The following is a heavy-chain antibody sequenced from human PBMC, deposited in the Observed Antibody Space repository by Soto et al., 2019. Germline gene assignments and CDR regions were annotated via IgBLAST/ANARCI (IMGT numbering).Heavy chain of an antibody. CDR2: INPSGGST. Sequence: ASVKVSCKASGYTFNSYYMHWVRQAPGQGLEWMGIINPSGGSTSYAQKFQGRVTMTRDTTTSTVYMELSSLRSEDTAVYYCARVFLEWLSHDAFDIWGQGTMVTVS. CDR3: ARVFLEWLSHDAFDI. V-gene: IGHV1-46*02. D-gene: IGHD3-3*01. CDR1: GYTFNSYY. J-gene: IGHJ3*02.